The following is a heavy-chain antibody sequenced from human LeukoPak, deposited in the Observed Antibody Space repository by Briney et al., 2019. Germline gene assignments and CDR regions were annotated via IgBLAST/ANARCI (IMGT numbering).Heavy chain of an antibody. CDR1: GFTFFNYA. CDR2: ISGSGGST. CDR3: AKDLSYCSGGTCYTSRYYGMDV. D-gene: IGHD2-15*01. V-gene: IGHV3-23*01. Sequence: GSLRLSCAASGFTFFNYAMSWVRQSPGKGLEWVSIISGSGGSTNYADSVKGRFTISRDNSNNTLYLQMNSLRAEDTAVYYCAKDLSYCSGGTCYTSRYYGMDVWGQGTTVTVSS. J-gene: IGHJ6*02.